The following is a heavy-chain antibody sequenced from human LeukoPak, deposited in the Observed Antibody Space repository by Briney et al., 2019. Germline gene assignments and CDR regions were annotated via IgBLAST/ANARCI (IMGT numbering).Heavy chain of an antibody. CDR3: AREDFRWFDP. CDR1: GGSISSGSYY. Sequence: SETLSLTCTVSGGSISSGSYYWSWIRQPTGKGLEWIGRIYTSGSTNYNPSLKSRVTISVDTSKNQFSLKLRFVTAADTAVYYCAREDFRWFDPWGQGTLVTVSS. J-gene: IGHJ5*02. V-gene: IGHV4-61*02. CDR2: IYTSGST. D-gene: IGHD3-3*01.